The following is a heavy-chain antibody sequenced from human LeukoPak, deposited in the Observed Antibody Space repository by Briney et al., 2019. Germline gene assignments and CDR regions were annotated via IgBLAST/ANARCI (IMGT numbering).Heavy chain of an antibody. J-gene: IGHJ5*02. Sequence: SQTLSLTCAISGDSVSSNSAAWNWIRQSPSRGLEWLGRTYYRSKWYNDYAVSVKSRITINPDTSKNQFSLQLNSVTPEDTAVYYCARDLGGPGYYYDTGGDWFDPWGQGTLVTVSS. CDR3: ARDLGGPGYYYDTGGDWFDP. CDR2: TYYRSKWYN. CDR1: GDSVSSNSAA. D-gene: IGHD3-22*01. V-gene: IGHV6-1*01.